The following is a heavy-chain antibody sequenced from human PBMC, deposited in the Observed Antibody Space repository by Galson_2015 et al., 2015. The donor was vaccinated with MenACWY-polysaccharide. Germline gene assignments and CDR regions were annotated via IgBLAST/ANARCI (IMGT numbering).Heavy chain of an antibody. CDR3: ARIWGMNRGNYYNFGWFDS. CDR2: IHYSGDT. D-gene: IGHD3-10*01. Sequence: ETLSLTCTVSGDSMSPYRWTWIRQSPGKGLEWIGWIHYSGDTKYSPSLTSRVTLSVDTSENQFSLKLSSVTTADTAVYYCARIWGMNRGNYYNFGWFDSWGQGTPVTVSS. V-gene: IGHV4-59*01. J-gene: IGHJ5*01. CDR1: GDSMSPYR.